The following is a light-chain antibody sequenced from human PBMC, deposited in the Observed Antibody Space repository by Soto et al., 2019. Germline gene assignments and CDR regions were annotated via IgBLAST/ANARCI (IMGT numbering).Light chain of an antibody. CDR2: DVS. Sequence: QSVLTQPASVSGSPGQSITVSCTGTSSDVGGYKYVSWYQQHPGRAPQLIIYDVSERPSGISNRFSGSKSGNTASLTISGLQAEDEADYYCSSYSTNNPGLFGGGTQLTVL. J-gene: IGLJ3*02. CDR3: SSYSTNNPGL. V-gene: IGLV2-14*03. CDR1: SSDVGGYKY.